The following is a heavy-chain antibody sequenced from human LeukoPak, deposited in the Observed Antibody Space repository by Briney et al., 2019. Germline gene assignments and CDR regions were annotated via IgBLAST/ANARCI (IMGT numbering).Heavy chain of an antibody. CDR3: ARRAGYCSGGSCYPYYFDY. CDR2: SYYSGST. Sequence: SETLSLTCTVSGGSISSYYWSWIRQPPGKGLEWIGYSYYSGSTNSNPSLKSRVTISVDTSRNHLSLKLSSVTAADTAVYYCARRAGYCSGGSCYPYYFDYWGQGTLVTVSS. V-gene: IGHV4-59*08. J-gene: IGHJ4*02. CDR1: GGSISSYY. D-gene: IGHD2-15*01.